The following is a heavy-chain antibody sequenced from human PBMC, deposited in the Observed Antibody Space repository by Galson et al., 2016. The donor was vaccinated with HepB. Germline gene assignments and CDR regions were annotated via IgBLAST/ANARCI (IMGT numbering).Heavy chain of an antibody. CDR3: TTFHRGSSDY. Sequence: SLRLSCAASGFTFTNARMRWVRQAPGKGLEWVGRINSKTDDGTTDYAAPVQGRFTISRDDSKNTLYLQMNSLKTEDTAVYYCTTFHRGSSDYWGQGTLVTVSS. V-gene: IGHV3-15*01. CDR1: GFTFTNAR. J-gene: IGHJ4*02. CDR2: INSKTDDGTT. D-gene: IGHD3-16*01.